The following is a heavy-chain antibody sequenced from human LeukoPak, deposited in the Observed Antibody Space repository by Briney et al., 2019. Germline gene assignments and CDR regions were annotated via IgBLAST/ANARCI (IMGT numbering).Heavy chain of an antibody. J-gene: IGHJ4*02. V-gene: IGHV4-4*07. CDR1: GDSISSDY. Sequence: SSETLSLTCSVSGDSISSDYWTWIRQPAGKGLEWIGQIYTSGSTNYNPSLKSRVTISIDTSKNQFSLKLSSVTAADTAVYYCARGSPITYDYVWGSYRYKSLDYWGQGTLVTVSS. D-gene: IGHD3-16*02. CDR2: IYTSGST. CDR3: ARGSPITYDYVWGSYRYKSLDY.